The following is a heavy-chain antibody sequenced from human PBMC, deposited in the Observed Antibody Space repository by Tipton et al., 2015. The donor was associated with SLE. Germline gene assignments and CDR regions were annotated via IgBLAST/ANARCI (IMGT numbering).Heavy chain of an antibody. J-gene: IGHJ3*02. V-gene: IGHV4-39*02. CDR3: ARDGAGAFDI. CDR2: IYYSGST. CDR1: GGSISSSSYY. D-gene: IGHD6-19*01. Sequence: TLSLTCTVSGGSISSSSYYWGWIRQPPGKGLEWIGSIYYSGSTYYNPSLKSRVTISVDTSKNQFSLKLSSVTAADTAVYYCARDGAGAFDIWGQGTMVTVSS.